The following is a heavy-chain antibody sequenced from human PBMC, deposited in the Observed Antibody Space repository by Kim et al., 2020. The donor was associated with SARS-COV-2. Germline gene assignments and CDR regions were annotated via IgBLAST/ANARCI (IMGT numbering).Heavy chain of an antibody. CDR2: GST. V-gene: IGHV3-23*01. Sequence: GSTYNADSVKGRFTISRDNSKNTLYLQMNSLRAEDTAVYYCAMSVGAAAAGGQGTLVTVSS. CDR3: AMSVGAAAA. J-gene: IGHJ4*02. D-gene: IGHD1-26*01.